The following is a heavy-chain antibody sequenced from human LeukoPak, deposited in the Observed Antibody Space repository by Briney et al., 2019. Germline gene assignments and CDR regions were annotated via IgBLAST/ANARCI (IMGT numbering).Heavy chain of an antibody. D-gene: IGHD3-9*01. CDR1: GGSISSGSYY. CDR3: AGTDILTGYQQFDP. CDR2: IYTSGST. Sequence: SQTLSLTCTVSGGSISSGSYYWSWIRQPAGKGLEWIGRIYTSGSTNYNPSLKSRVTISVDTSKNQFSLKLSSVTAADTAVYYCAGTDILTGYQQFDPWGQGTLVTVSS. V-gene: IGHV4-61*02. J-gene: IGHJ5*02.